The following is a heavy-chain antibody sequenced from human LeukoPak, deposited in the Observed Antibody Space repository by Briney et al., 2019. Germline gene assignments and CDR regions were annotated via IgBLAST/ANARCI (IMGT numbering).Heavy chain of an antibody. CDR2: IYHSGST. CDR1: GGSISSSNW. D-gene: IGHD6-13*01. J-gene: IGHJ4*02. CDR3: ARGYSSSWTRSLDY. V-gene: IGHV4-4*02. Sequence: SETLSLTCAVSGGSISSSNWWSWVRQPPGKGLEWIGEIYHSGSTNYNPSLKSRVTISVDKSKNQFSLKLSSVTAADTAVYYCARGYSSSWTRSLDYWGQGTLVTVSP.